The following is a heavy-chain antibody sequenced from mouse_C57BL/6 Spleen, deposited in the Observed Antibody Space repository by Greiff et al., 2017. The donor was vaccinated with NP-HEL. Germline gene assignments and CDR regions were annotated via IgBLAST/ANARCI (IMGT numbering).Heavy chain of an antibody. CDR1: GYTFTDYE. D-gene: IGHD2-4*01. CDR2: IDPETGGT. V-gene: IGHV1-15*01. Sequence: QVQLQQSGAELVRPGASVTLSCKASGYTFTDYEMHWVKQTPVHGLEWIGAIDPETGGTAYNQKFKGKAILTADKSSSTAYMELRSLTSEDSAVYYCTSGDYDPWFADWGQGTLVTVSA. CDR3: TSGDYDPWFAD. J-gene: IGHJ3*01.